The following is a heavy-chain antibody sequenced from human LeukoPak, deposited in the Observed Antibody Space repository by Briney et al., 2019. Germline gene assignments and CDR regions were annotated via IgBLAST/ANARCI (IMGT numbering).Heavy chain of an antibody. V-gene: IGHV3-11*06. CDR3: ARSDYSGSASLDY. J-gene: IGHJ4*02. Sequence: GGSLRLSCAASGFTFSDYYMSWIRQAPGKGLEWVSSISDSSSYIYYADSVKGRFTISRDNAKNSLYLQMTSLRAEDTAVYYCARSDYSGSASLDYWGQGTLVTVSS. CDR1: GFTFSDYY. D-gene: IGHD3-10*01. CDR2: ISDSSSYI.